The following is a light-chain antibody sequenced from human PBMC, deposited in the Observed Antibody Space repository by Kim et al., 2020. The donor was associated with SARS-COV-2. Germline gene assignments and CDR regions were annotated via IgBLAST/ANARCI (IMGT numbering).Light chain of an antibody. J-gene: IGKJ2*01. CDR3: LQDYNYPYT. CDR1: QGITTD. CDR2: SAS. V-gene: IGKV1-6*01. Sequence: IRMTQSPSSLSASVGDRVTITCRASQGITTDLGWYQQKPGKAPKLLISSASNLQSGVPSRFSGSGSATDFTLTISNLQPEDFATYYCLQDYNYPYTFGQGTKLEI.